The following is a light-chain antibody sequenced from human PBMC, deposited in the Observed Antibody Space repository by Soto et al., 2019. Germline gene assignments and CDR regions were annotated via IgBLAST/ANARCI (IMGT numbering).Light chain of an antibody. Sequence: DIQMTQFPSTLSASVGDRVTITCRASESISSWLAWYQQKPGKAPKILIYKASTLQSGVPSRFTGSGSGTELTHNISNLQTDDFDAYYCQHYGEFPHTVGGGKKVEIK. CDR2: KAS. J-gene: IGKJ4*01. V-gene: IGKV1-5*03. CDR3: QHYGEFPHT. CDR1: ESISSW.